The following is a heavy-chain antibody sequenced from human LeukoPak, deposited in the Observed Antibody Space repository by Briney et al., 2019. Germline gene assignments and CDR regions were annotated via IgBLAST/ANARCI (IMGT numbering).Heavy chain of an antibody. Sequence: QPGGSLRLSCSASGFTFSYYAMHWVRQAPGKGLEYVSGITSSGGSTYYTDSVKGRFTISRDNYNNTLYLQMSSLRAEDTAVYYCVKGDYSGYTFPAFDYWGQGTLVSVSS. CDR3: VKGDYSGYTFPAFDY. J-gene: IGHJ4*02. V-gene: IGHV3-64D*06. CDR2: ITSSGGST. CDR1: GFTFSYYA. D-gene: IGHD5-12*01.